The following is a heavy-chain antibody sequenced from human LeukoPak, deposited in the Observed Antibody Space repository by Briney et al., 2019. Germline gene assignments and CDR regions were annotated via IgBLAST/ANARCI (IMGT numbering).Heavy chain of an antibody. Sequence: SETLSLTCTVSDDSISSYYWTWIRQPPGKGLEWIGYICNNGGTNYNPSLRSRVTISVDTSKNQFSLKLTSVTAADTAVYYCSTYSGWPRQVDYWGQGTLVTVSS. CDR2: ICNNGGT. CDR3: STYSGWPRQVDY. D-gene: IGHD6-19*01. CDR1: DDSISSYY. J-gene: IGHJ4*02. V-gene: IGHV4-59*12.